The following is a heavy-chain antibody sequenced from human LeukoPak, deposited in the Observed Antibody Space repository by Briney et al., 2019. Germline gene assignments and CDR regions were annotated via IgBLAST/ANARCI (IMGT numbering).Heavy chain of an antibody. V-gene: IGHV3-30-3*01. CDR1: GFTFSSYG. Sequence: PGRSLRLSCAASGFTFSSYGMHWVRRAPGEGLEWVTFISYDGSNKYYADSVKGRFTISRDNSKNTLYLQMNSLRAEDTAVYYCAREFTLYLDYWGQGTLVTVSS. CDR3: AREFTLYLDY. J-gene: IGHJ4*02. CDR2: ISYDGSNK.